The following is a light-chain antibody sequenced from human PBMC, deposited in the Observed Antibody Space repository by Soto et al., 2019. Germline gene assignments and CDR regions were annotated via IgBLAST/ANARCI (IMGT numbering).Light chain of an antibody. CDR1: QNINNY. CDR3: QQYNRYFKS. J-gene: IGKJ1*01. V-gene: IGKV1-33*01. CDR2: GAS. Sequence: DVEVTQSHSSLSAAVGDRVTITCQASQNINNYLNWYQQKPGRAPKLLIYGASNLEAGVPSRFRGSGSGTEFTLTISSLQPDDFATYYCQQYNRYFKSFGQGTKV.